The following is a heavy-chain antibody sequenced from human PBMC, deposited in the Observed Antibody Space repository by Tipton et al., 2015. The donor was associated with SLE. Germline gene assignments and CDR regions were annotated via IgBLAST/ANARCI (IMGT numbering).Heavy chain of an antibody. D-gene: IGHD3-3*01. CDR2: IYTSGST. J-gene: IGHJ2*01. CDR3: ARDETYYDFWYFDL. Sequence: LSCTVSGGSISSGSYYWSWIRQPAGKGLEWIGRIYTSGSTNYNPSLKSRVTISVDTSKDQFSLKLSSVTAADTAVYYCARDETYYDFWYFDLWGRGTLVTVSS. V-gene: IGHV4-61*02. CDR1: GGSISSGSYY.